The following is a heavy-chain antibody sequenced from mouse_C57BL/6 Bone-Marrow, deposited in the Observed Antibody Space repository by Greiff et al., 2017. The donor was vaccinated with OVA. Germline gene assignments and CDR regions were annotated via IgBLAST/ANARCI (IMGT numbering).Heavy chain of an antibody. CDR3: AGDTYGSSPYWYFDV. D-gene: IGHD1-1*01. V-gene: IGHV12-3*01. Sequence: VKVVESGPGLVKPSQSLFLTCSITGFPITSGYYWIWIRQSPGKPLEWMGYITHSGETFYNPSLQSPISITRETSKNQFFLQLNSVTTEDTAMYYCAGDTYGSSPYWYFDVWGTGTTVTVSS. CDR1: GFPITSGYY. J-gene: IGHJ1*03. CDR2: ITHSGET.